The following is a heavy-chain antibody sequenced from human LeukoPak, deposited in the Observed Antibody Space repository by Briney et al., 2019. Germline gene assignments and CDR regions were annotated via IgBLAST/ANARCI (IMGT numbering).Heavy chain of an antibody. CDR1: GFTVSSPY. D-gene: IGHD6-13*01. V-gene: IGHV3-66*02. CDR2: IYSGAGT. Sequence: PGGSLRLSCAASGFTVSSPYMSWVRQAPGKGLAWVSVIYSGAGTSYADSVQGRFTISRDNSKNTLYLQMNSLRVEDTAVYYCARDRGFSSSWRLFVYWGQGTLVTVSS. CDR3: ARDRGFSSSWRLFVY. J-gene: IGHJ4*02.